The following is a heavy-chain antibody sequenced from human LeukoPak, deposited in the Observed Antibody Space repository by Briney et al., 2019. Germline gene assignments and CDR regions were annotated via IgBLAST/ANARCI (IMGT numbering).Heavy chain of an antibody. CDR3: AKNYYDSSGYYYYFDY. Sequence: GGSLRLSCAASGFTFSSYAMSWVRQAPGKGLEWVSAISGNGGSTYYADSVKGRFTISRDNSKNTLYLQMNSLRAEDTAVYYCAKNYYDSSGYYYYFDYWGQGTLVTVSS. CDR2: ISGNGGST. CDR1: GFTFSSYA. D-gene: IGHD3-22*01. J-gene: IGHJ4*02. V-gene: IGHV3-23*01.